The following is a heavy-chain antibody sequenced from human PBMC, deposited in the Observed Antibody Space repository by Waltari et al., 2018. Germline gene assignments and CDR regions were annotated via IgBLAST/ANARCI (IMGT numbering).Heavy chain of an antibody. CDR3: AKDRVDILTGYFDY. D-gene: IGHD3-9*01. V-gene: IGHV3-30*02. J-gene: IGHJ4*02. Sequence: QVQLVESGGGVVQPGGSMRLSWAASGFPFSSYGMHWVRQAPGKGLEWVAFIRDDGSNKYYADSVKGRFTISRDNSKNTLYLQMNSLRAEDTAVYYCAKDRVDILTGYFDYWGQGTLVTVSS. CDR1: GFPFSSYG. CDR2: IRDDGSNK.